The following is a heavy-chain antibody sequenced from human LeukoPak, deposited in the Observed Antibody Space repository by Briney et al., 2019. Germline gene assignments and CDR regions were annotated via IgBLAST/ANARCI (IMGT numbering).Heavy chain of an antibody. CDR1: AFTFSSYA. V-gene: IGHV3-23*01. D-gene: IGHD6-19*01. CDR3: AKQWLDQYFQH. CDR2: ISGSGGST. Sequence: GGSLRLSCAASAFTFSSYAMSWVRQAPGKGLEWVSAISGSGGSTYYADSVKGRFTIPRDNSKNTLYLQMNSLRAEDTAVYYCAKQWLDQYFQHWGQGTLVTVSS. J-gene: IGHJ1*01.